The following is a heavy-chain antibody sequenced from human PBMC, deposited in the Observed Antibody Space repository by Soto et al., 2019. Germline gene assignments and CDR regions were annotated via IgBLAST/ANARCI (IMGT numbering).Heavy chain of an antibody. D-gene: IGHD4-17*01. CDR2: ISGSGGST. V-gene: IGHV3-23*01. CDR1: GFTFSSYA. CDR3: AKDRYGDYAGGYYYYGMDV. J-gene: IGHJ6*02. Sequence: GGSLRLSCAASGFTFSSYAMSWVRQAPGKGLEWVSAISGSGGSTYYADSVKGRFTIPRDNSKNTLYLQMNSLRAEDTAVYYCAKDRYGDYAGGYYYYGMDVWGQGTTVTVSS.